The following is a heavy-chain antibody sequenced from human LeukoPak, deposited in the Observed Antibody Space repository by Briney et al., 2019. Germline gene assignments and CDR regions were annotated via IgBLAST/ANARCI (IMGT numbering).Heavy chain of an antibody. Sequence: GRSLRLSCAPSGFTFDNYAKHWVRQAPGKGLEWVSAISGSGGSTYYADSVKGRFTISRDNSKNTLYLQMNSLRAEDTAVYYCAKGGWAAAAGLSVCWGHRALVTVSS. CDR2: ISGSGGST. CDR3: AKGGWAAAAGLSVC. V-gene: IGHV3-23*01. D-gene: IGHD6-13*01. CDR1: GFTFDNYA. J-gene: IGHJ4*01.